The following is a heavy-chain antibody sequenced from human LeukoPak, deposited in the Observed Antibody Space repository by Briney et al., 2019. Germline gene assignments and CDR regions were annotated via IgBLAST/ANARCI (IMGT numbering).Heavy chain of an antibody. Sequence: GASVKVSCKASGYTFTSYDINWVRQATGQGLEWMGWISAYNGNTNYAQKLQGRVTMTTDTSTSTAYMELRSLRSEDTAVYYCARGCWGAVAGYDRYYYYYGMDVWGQGTTVTVSS. D-gene: IGHD6-19*01. CDR3: ARGCWGAVAGYDRYYYYYGMDV. CDR1: GYTFTSYD. V-gene: IGHV1-18*01. J-gene: IGHJ6*02. CDR2: ISAYNGNT.